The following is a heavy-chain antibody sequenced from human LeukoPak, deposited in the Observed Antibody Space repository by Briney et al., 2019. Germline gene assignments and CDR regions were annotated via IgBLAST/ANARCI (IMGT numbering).Heavy chain of an antibody. J-gene: IGHJ3*02. V-gene: IGHV1-69*01. CDR1: GFTFSSYA. CDR2: IIPIFGTA. CDR3: ARAIYLGAFDI. Sequence: GGSLRLSCAASGFTFSSYAISWVRQAPGQGLEWMGGIIPIFGTANYAQKFQGRVTITADESTSTAYMELSSLRSEDTAVYYCARAIYLGAFDIWGQGTMVTVSS. D-gene: IGHD3-16*01.